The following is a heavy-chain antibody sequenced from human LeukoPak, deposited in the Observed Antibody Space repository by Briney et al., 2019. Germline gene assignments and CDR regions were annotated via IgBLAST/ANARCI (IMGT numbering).Heavy chain of an antibody. V-gene: IGHV3-15*01. CDR3: TTDHLPLSYAYWRGYYRF. J-gene: IGHJ4*02. D-gene: IGHD3/OR15-3a*01. CDR2: IKSRANGGTI. CDR1: GFTFSNAW. Sequence: VGSLRLSCAASGFTFSNAWMSCVRQAPEKGLEWGGRIKSRANGGTIDYAAPVTGRFTMSRDGSKNTRYRQINSLKTEDTAVYYCTTDHLPLSYAYWRGYYRFWGQGTLVTVSS.